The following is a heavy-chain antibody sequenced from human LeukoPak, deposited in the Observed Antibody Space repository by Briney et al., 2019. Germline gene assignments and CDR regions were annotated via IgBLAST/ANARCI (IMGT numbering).Heavy chain of an antibody. J-gene: IGHJ6*03. Sequence: SETLSLTCTVSGGPISSSSYYWGWIRQPPGKGLEWIGSIYYSGSTYYNPSLKSRVTISVDTSKNQFSLKLSSVTAADTAVYYCARHGVPAASPITYYYYYMDVWGKGTTVTVSS. CDR1: GGPISSSSYY. CDR2: IYYSGST. D-gene: IGHD2-2*01. V-gene: IGHV4-39*01. CDR3: ARHGVPAASPITYYYYYMDV.